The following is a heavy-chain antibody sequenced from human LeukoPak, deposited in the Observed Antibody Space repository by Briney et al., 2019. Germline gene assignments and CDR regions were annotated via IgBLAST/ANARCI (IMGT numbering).Heavy chain of an antibody. J-gene: IGHJ3*02. Sequence: SETLSLTCTVSGGSISSSSYYWGWIRQPPGKGLEWIGSIYYSGSTYYNPSLKSRVTISVDTSKNQFSLKLSSVPAADTAVYYCARRHTKRIKGAEAAFDIWGQGTMVTVSS. CDR1: GGSISSSSYY. D-gene: IGHD2-15*01. V-gene: IGHV4-39*01. CDR2: IYYSGST. CDR3: ARRHTKRIKGAEAAFDI.